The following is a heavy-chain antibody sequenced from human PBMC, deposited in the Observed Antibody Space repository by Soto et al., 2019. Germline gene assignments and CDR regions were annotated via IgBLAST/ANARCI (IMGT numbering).Heavy chain of an antibody. Sequence: GGSLRLSCAASGFTFSSYGMHWVRQAPGKGLEWVAVIWYDGSNKYYADSVKGRFTISRDNSKNTLYLQMNSLRAEDTAVYYCARERQLGDMDVWGQGTTVTVSS. J-gene: IGHJ6*02. V-gene: IGHV3-33*01. CDR2: IWYDGSNK. CDR1: GFTFSSYG. D-gene: IGHD6-6*01. CDR3: ARERQLGDMDV.